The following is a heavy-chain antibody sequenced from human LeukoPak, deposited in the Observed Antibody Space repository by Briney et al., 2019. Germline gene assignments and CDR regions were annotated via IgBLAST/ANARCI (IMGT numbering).Heavy chain of an antibody. CDR1: GYTFTGYY. CDR3: AREGELLFDY. J-gene: IGHJ4*02. CDR2: INPNSGGT. D-gene: IGHD1-26*01. V-gene: IGHV1-2*02. Sequence: ASVKVSCKASGYTFTGYYMHWVRQAPGQGLEWMGWINPNSGGTNYAQTFQGRVTMTRDTSISTAYMELSRLRSDDTAVYYCAREGELLFDYWGQGTLVTVSS.